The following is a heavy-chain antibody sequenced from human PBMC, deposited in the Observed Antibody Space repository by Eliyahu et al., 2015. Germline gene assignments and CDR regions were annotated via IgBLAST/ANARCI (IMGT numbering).Heavy chain of an antibody. D-gene: IGHD1-7*01. CDR3: AGHHWNYXIHY. V-gene: IGHV4-38-2*01. CDR2: IYHGGTT. Sequence: QVHLQEAGXGLVKPSETLSLTCDVSGXSVSRDFXGWVRQPPGKGLEWIGTIYHGGTTYYNPSLSSRVTISIDKSKNQFSLKLTSVSASDTALYFCAGHHWNYXIHYWGQGTLVAASS. CDR1: GXSVSRDF. J-gene: IGHJ4*02.